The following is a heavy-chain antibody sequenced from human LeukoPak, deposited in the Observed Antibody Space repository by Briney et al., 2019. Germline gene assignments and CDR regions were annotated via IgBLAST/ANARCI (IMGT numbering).Heavy chain of an antibody. CDR1: GYTFTSYG. V-gene: IGHV1-18*01. CDR3: ARGGYYDSSGYYPYDY. J-gene: IGHJ4*02. D-gene: IGHD3-22*01. Sequence: ASVKVPCKASGYTFTSYGISWVRQAPGQGLEWMGWISAYNGNTNYAQKLQGRVTMTTDTSTSTAYMELRSLRSDDTAVYYCARGGYYDSSGYYPYDYWGQGTLVTVSS. CDR2: ISAYNGNT.